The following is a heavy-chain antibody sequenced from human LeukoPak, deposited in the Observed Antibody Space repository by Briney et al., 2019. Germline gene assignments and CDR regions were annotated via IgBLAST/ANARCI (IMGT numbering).Heavy chain of an antibody. CDR3: ARGTGLRPNWFDP. J-gene: IGHJ5*02. CDR2: INHSGST. D-gene: IGHD3-16*01. V-gene: IGHV4-34*01. CDR1: GWSFSGYY. Sequence: SETLSLTCAVYGWSFSGYYWSWIRQPPGKGLEWIGEINHSGSTKYNPALKSRVTISVDTSKDQFPLKLSSVAAADTAVYYCARGTGLRPNWFDPWGQGTLVTVSS.